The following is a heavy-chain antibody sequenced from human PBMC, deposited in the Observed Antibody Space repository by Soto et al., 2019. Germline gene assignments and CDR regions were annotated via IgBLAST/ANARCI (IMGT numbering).Heavy chain of an antibody. D-gene: IGHD2-15*01. V-gene: IGHV5-51*01. Sequence: PGESLKISCKGSGDSFTSYWIGWVRQMPGKGLEWMGIIYPGDSDTRYSPSFQGQVTISADKSISTAYLQWSSLKASDTAMYYCARRKYCSGGSCYTPHYYYMDVWGKGTTVTVSS. CDR1: GDSFTSYW. J-gene: IGHJ6*03. CDR2: IYPGDSDT. CDR3: ARRKYCSGGSCYTPHYYYMDV.